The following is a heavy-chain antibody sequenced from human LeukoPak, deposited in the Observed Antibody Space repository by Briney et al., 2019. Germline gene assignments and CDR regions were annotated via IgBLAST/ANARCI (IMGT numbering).Heavy chain of an antibody. D-gene: IGHD3-22*01. V-gene: IGHV3-7*01. Sequence: GGSLRLSCAASGFTFSSYWMSWVRQAPGKGLEWVADIKQDGSEKYYVDSVKGRFTISRDNAKNSLYLQMNSLRAEDTAVYYCARDPPFYDSSGYYAYWGQGTLVTVSS. CDR3: ARDPPFYDSSGYYAY. CDR2: IKQDGSEK. CDR1: GFTFSSYW. J-gene: IGHJ4*02.